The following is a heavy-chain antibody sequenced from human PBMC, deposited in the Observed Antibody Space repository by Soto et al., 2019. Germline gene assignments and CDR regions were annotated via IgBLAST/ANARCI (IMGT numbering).Heavy chain of an antibody. CDR2: ISSSSSYI. CDR3: ARDGAFEVEAYFDY. V-gene: IGHV3-21*01. Sequence: GGSLRLSCAASGFTFSSYSMNWVRQAPGKGLEWVSSISSSSSYIYYADSVKGRFTISRDNAKNSLYLQMNSLRAEDTAVYYCARDGAFEVEAYFDYWGQGTLVTVSS. D-gene: IGHD2-21*01. J-gene: IGHJ4*02. CDR1: GFTFSSYS.